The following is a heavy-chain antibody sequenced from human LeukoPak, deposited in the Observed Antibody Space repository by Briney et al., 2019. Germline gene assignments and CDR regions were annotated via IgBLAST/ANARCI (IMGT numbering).Heavy chain of an antibody. CDR2: ISAYNGNT. CDR1: GYTFTSYG. V-gene: IGHV1-18*01. J-gene: IGHJ5*02. Sequence: ASVKVSCKASGYTFTSYGISWVRQAPGQGLEWMGWISAYNGNTNYAQKLQGRVTMTTDTSTSTAYMELRSLRSDDTAVYYCARGRYSGSYYERGSNWFDPWGQGTLVTVSS. CDR3: ARGRYSGSYYERGSNWFDP. D-gene: IGHD1-26*01.